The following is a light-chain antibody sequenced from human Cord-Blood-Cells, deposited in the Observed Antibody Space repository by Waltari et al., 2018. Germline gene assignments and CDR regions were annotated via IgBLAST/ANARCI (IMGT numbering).Light chain of an antibody. Sequence: DIQMTQSPSSLSASVGDRVTITCRASQSIRSNLNWYQQKPGKAPKLLIYAAYSLQSGVPSRFSGSGSGTDFTLTISSLQPEDFATYYCQQSYSTPYTFGQGTKLEIK. V-gene: IGKV1-39*01. CDR2: AAY. J-gene: IGKJ2*01. CDR1: QSIRSN. CDR3: QQSYSTPYT.